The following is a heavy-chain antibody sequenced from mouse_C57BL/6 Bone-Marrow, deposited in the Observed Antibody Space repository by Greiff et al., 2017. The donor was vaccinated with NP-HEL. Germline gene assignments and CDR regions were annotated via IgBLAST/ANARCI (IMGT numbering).Heavy chain of an antibody. CDR2: INPSTGGT. CDR3: ARSGHYGSSYLYY. V-gene: IGHV1-53*01. J-gene: IGHJ2*01. Sequence: VQLQQPGTELVKPGASVKLSCKASGYTFTSYWMHWVTPRPGQGLEWIGNINPSTGGTTYNEKFKSKATLTVDKSSSTAYMQLSSLTAEDSAVYYCARSGHYGSSYLYYWGQGTTLTVSS. CDR1: GYTFTSYW. D-gene: IGHD1-1*01.